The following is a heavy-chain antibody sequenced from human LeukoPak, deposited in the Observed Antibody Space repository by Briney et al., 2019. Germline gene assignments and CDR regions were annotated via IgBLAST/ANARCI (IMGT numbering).Heavy chain of an antibody. CDR3: ARGVGVGATNWFDP. CDR2: INPNSGGT. V-gene: IGHV1-2*02. Sequence: ASVKVSCKASGYTFTGYYMHWVRQAPGQGLEWMGWINPNSGGTNYAQKFQGRVTMTRDTSISTAYMELSSLRSEDTAVYYCARGVGVGATNWFDPWGQGTLVTVSS. D-gene: IGHD1-26*01. CDR1: GYTFTGYY. J-gene: IGHJ5*02.